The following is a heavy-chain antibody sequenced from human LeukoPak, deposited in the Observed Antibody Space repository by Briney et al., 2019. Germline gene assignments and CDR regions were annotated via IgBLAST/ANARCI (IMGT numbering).Heavy chain of an antibody. D-gene: IGHD2-21*01. Sequence: APVKVSCKTSGYTFTDYYLHWVRQAPGQGLEWMGWINPNSGGTSSAQKFQGGVTMTRDTSITTVYMELSWLTSDDTAIYYCARADRLHGGPYLIGPWGQGTLVTVSS. V-gene: IGHV1-2*02. CDR1: GYTFTDYY. CDR2: INPNSGGT. CDR3: ARADRLHGGPYLIGP. J-gene: IGHJ5*02.